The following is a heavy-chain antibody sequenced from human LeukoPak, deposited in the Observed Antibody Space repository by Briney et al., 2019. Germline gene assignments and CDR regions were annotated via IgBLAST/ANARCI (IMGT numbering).Heavy chain of an antibody. CDR1: GFIFNHFG. Sequence: GGSLRLSCAAAGFIFNHFGMHWVRQAPGKGLEWVAVTWSDGTNQFYADSVKGRFTISRDDSGNTVYLQMNSLRPEDTGVYYCARDAQRGFDYSNSLQFWGQGTPVIVST. V-gene: IGHV3-33*01. D-gene: IGHD4-11*01. CDR2: TWSDGTNQ. J-gene: IGHJ4*02. CDR3: ARDAQRGFDYSNSLQF.